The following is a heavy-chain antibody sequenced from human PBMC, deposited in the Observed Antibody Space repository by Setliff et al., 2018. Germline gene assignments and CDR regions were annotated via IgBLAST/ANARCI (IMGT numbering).Heavy chain of an antibody. CDR3: ARAGLRSYYYYYMDV. CDR2: IYPGDSDT. J-gene: IGHJ6*03. Sequence: GESLTISCKGSGYSFTSYWIGWVRQMPGKGLEWMGIIYPGDSDTRYSPSFQGQVTISADKSISTAYLQWSSLKASDTAMYYCARAGLRSYYYYYMDVWGKGTTVTVSS. V-gene: IGHV5-51*01. D-gene: IGHD2-21*02. CDR1: GYSFTSYW.